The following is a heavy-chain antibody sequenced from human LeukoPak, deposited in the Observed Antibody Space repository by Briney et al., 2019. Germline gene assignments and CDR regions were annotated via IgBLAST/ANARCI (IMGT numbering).Heavy chain of an antibody. V-gene: IGHV3-7*01. CDR2: INQDGSKK. CDR1: GFTFRNDW. Sequence: PGGSLRLSCATSGFTFRNDWVTWVRQAQGKGLEWVANINQDGSKKNYVDSVKGRFTISRDNTENSLFLQMNSLRAEDTAVYYCARLKTGYSNGWYVDYFDYWGQGTLVTVSS. CDR3: ARLKTGYSNGWYVDYFDY. J-gene: IGHJ4*02. D-gene: IGHD6-19*01.